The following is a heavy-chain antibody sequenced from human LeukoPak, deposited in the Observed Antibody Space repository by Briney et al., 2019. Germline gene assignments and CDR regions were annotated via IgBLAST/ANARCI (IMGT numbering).Heavy chain of an antibody. J-gene: IGHJ6*02. CDR1: GFTFDTYG. CDR2: IAYDGSNR. Sequence: GGSLTLSCAASGFTFDTYGMLWVRQAPGKGLEWVAVIAYDGSNRVYADSVKGRFTISRDNSKNTLYLQMNSLRGEDTAVYYCAKEKAIATINYGLDVWGQGTTVAVSS. D-gene: IGHD1-1*01. CDR3: AKEKAIATINYGLDV. V-gene: IGHV3-30*18.